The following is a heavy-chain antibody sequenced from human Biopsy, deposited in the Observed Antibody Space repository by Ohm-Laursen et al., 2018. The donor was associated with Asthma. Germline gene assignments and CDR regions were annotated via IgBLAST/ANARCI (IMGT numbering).Heavy chain of an antibody. Sequence: SVKVSCKSLGGTFNTYVIGWVRQAPGQGLEWMGGINSVFGTTTYPQKFKDRVTITADDSTSTVYMELSSLRSEDTAVYYCARKAGSCISRTCYSLDFWGQGTLVTVSS. D-gene: IGHD2-2*01. CDR1: GGTFNTYV. CDR2: INSVFGTT. CDR3: ARKAGSCISRTCYSLDF. J-gene: IGHJ4*02. V-gene: IGHV1-69*13.